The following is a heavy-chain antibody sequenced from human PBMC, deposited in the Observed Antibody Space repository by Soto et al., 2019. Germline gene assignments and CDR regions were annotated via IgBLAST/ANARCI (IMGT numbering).Heavy chain of an antibody. V-gene: IGHV3-23*01. D-gene: IGHD2-15*01. CDR2: ISGSGGST. CDR3: AKDLGSVDYYYYMDV. J-gene: IGHJ6*03. CDR1: GFTFSSYA. Sequence: PGGSLRLSCAASGFTFSSYAMSWVRQAPGKGLEWVSAISGSGGSTYYADSVKGRFTISRDNSKNTLYLQMNSLRAEDTAVYYCAKDLGSVDYYYYMDVWGKGTTVTVSS.